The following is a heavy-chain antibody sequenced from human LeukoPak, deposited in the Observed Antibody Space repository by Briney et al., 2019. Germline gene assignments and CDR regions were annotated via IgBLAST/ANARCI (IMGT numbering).Heavy chain of an antibody. CDR1: GYTFTSYY. CDR2: INPSGCST. D-gene: IGHD1-26*01. CDR3: AREDGGCYPEGWFDP. Sequence: ASVKVSRKASGYTFTSYYMHWVRQAPGQALEWMGIINPSGCSTSYAQKFQGRVTMTRDTSTSTVYMELSSLRSEDTAVYYCAREDGGCYPEGWFDPWGQGTLVTVSS. V-gene: IGHV1-46*01. J-gene: IGHJ5*02.